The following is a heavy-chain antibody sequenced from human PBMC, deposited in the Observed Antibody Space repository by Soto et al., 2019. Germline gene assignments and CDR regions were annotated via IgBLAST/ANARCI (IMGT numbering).Heavy chain of an antibody. J-gene: IGHJ4*02. V-gene: IGHV2-26*01. CDR1: DFSLNNARMG. Sequence: SGPTLVNPTATLMLTCSVSDFSLNNARMGVSWIRQSPGKALEWLAHVFSNDEKSYSTSLRSRLTVSKDSSRGQVVLTVTNMDPADTATYFCARSSDSSLQYIYYFDYWGPGIPVTVSS. CDR2: VFSNDEK. D-gene: IGHD6-19*01. CDR3: ARSSDSSLQYIYYFDY.